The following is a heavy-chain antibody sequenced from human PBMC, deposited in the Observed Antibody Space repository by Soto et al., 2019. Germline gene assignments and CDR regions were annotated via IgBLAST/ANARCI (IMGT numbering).Heavy chain of an antibody. CDR3: ARVSSDPAYAEYFQH. Sequence: QVQLVQSGAEVKKPGASVKVSCKASGYTFTSYGISWVRQAPGQGLEWMGWISAYDGNTNYAQKLQGRVTMTTDTSTSTAYMELRSPRSYDTAVYYCARVSSDPAYAEYFQHWGQGTLFTVAS. J-gene: IGHJ1*01. CDR1: GYTFTSYG. V-gene: IGHV1-18*01. D-gene: IGHD2-21*01. CDR2: ISAYDGNT.